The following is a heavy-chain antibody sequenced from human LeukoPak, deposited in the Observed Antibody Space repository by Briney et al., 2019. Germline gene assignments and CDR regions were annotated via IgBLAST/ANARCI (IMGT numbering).Heavy chain of an antibody. V-gene: IGHV1-3*01. CDR1: GYTFTSYA. CDR3: AREVWDYDSSGSQVGHRFDP. J-gene: IGHJ5*02. Sequence: ASVKVSCKASGYTFTSYAMHWVRQAPGQRLEWMGWINAGNGNTKYSQKFQGRVTITRDTSASTAYMELSSLRSEDTAVYYCAREVWDYDSSGSQVGHRFDPWGQGTLVTVSS. CDR2: INAGNGNT. D-gene: IGHD3-22*01.